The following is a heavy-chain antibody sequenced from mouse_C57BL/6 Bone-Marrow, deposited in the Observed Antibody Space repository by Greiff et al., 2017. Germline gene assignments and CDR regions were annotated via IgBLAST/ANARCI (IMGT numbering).Heavy chain of an antibody. J-gene: IGHJ3*01. V-gene: IGHV5-12*01. CDR1: GFTFSDYY. D-gene: IGHD1-1*01. Sequence: DVKLVESGGGLVQPGGSLKLSCAASGFTFSDYYMYWVRQTPEKRLEWVAYISNGGGSTYYPDTVKGRFTISRDNAKNTLYLQMSRLKSEDTAMYYCARRGMDYGSSYGFAYWGQGTLVTVSA. CDR2: ISNGGGST. CDR3: ARRGMDYGSSYGFAY.